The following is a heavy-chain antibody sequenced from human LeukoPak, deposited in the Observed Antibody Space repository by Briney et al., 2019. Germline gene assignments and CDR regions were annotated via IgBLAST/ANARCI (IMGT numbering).Heavy chain of an antibody. V-gene: IGHV3-30-3*01. CDR3: ARADSSGYYLDAFDI. CDR2: ISYDGSNK. J-gene: IGHJ3*02. D-gene: IGHD3-22*01. CDR1: GFTFSSYA. Sequence: AGGSLRLSCAASGFTFSSYAMHWVRQAPGKGLEWVAVISYDGSNKYYADSVKGRFTISRDNSKNTLCLQMNSLRAEDTAVYYCARADSSGYYLDAFDIWGQGTMVTVSS.